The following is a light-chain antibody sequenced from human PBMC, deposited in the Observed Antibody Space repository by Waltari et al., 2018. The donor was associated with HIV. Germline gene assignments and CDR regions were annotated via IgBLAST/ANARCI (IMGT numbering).Light chain of an antibody. Sequence: QSELTQPPSVSAAPGQTVTISCSGSSSTLANDYVSWYQHVPGAAPKLLIYDNNKRPSGIPDRFSDSKSGTSATLDITGLQTGDEADYYCGTWDPRLSVGVFGGGTKLTVL. V-gene: IGLV1-51*01. CDR3: GTWDPRLSVGV. CDR1: SSTLANDY. CDR2: DNN. J-gene: IGLJ2*01.